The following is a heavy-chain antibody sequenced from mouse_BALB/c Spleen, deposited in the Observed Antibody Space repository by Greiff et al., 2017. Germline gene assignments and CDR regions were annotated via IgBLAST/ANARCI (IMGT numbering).Heavy chain of an antibody. Sequence: EVQGVESGGGLVQPGGSLRLSCATSGFTFTDYYMSWVRQPPGKALEWLGFIRNKANGYTTEYSASVKGRFTISRDNSQSILYLQMNTLRAEDSATYYCARDSLLRYFDVWGAGTTVTVSS. J-gene: IGHJ1*01. CDR1: GFTFTDYY. CDR2: IRNKANGYTT. D-gene: IGHD1-2*01. V-gene: IGHV7-3*02. CDR3: ARDSLLRYFDV.